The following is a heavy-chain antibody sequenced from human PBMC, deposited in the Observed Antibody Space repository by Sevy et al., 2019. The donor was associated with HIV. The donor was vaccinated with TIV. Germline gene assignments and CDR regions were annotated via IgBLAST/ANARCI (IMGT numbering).Heavy chain of an antibody. V-gene: IGHV4-59*08. CDR1: GGSISSYY. CDR2: IYYSGST. Sequence: SETLSLTCTVSGGSISSYYWSWIRQPPGKGLEWIGYIYYSGSTNYNPSLKSRVTISVDTSKNQFSLKLSSVTAADTAVYYCAGQAWNDVSVAFAFDIWGQGTMVTVSS. D-gene: IGHD1-1*01. CDR3: AGQAWNDVSVAFAFDI. J-gene: IGHJ3*02.